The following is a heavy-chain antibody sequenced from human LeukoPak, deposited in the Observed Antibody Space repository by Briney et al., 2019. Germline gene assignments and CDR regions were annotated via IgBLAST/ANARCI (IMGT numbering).Heavy chain of an antibody. Sequence: GRSLRLSCAASGFTFSSYGMHWARQAPGKGLEWVAVISYDGSNKYYADSVKGRLTISRDNSKNTLYLQMNSLRAEDTAVYYCAKDRNTYYDFWSGYPGPYWGQGTLVTVSS. CDR1: GFTFSSYG. D-gene: IGHD3-3*01. J-gene: IGHJ4*02. V-gene: IGHV3-30*18. CDR2: ISYDGSNK. CDR3: AKDRNTYYDFWSGYPGPY.